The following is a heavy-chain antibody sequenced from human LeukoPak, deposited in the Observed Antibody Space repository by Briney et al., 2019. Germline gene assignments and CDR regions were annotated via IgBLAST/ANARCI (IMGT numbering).Heavy chain of an antibody. CDR1: GFSFSNYW. CDR2: VAQDGGEK. D-gene: IGHD5-12*01. V-gene: IGHV3-7*01. CDR3: ARDARATFDV. Sequence: PGGSLRLSCAASGFSFSNYWMSWVCQAPGRGLEWVASVAQDGGEKFYADSVMGRFTISKDNAKNSLYLHMNGLRADDTALYYCARDARATFDVWGQGTMVTVSS. J-gene: IGHJ3*01.